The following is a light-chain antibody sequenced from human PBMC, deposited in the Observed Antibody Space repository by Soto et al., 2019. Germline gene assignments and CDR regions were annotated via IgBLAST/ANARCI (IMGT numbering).Light chain of an antibody. CDR3: QQYNNWPYT. CDR2: GAS. CDR1: QSISTK. V-gene: IGKV3-15*01. J-gene: IGKJ2*01. Sequence: EIVMTQSPATLSVSPGERATLSCRASQSISTKLAWYQQKPGQAPRHLIYGASTRATGIPARFSGSGSGTEFTLTINSLHSEDFAVYYCQQYNNWPYTFGQRTKLEIK.